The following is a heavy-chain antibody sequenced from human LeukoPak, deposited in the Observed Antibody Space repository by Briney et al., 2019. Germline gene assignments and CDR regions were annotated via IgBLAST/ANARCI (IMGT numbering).Heavy chain of an antibody. V-gene: IGHV3-21*01. CDR2: ITSGGDYV. Sequence: GGSLRLSCAASGFTFGGYTMSWVRQAPGDGLQWVSTITSGGDYVYYADPVKGRFTISRDDSKNSLYLHMNSLRAEDTAVYYCARVSIFGVVIANDYWGQGTVVTVSS. J-gene: IGHJ4*02. D-gene: IGHD3-16*02. CDR1: GFTFGGYT. CDR3: ARVSIFGVVIANDY.